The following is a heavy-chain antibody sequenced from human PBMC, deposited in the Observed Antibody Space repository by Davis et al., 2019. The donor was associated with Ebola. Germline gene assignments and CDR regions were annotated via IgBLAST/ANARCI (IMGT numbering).Heavy chain of an antibody. CDR2: MNPNSGNT. D-gene: IGHD4-17*01. CDR3: ARLTVTWWFDP. Sequence: AASVKVSCKASGYTFTSYDINWVRQATGQGLEWMGWMNPNSGNTSYAQKFQGRVTMTRNTSISTAYMELSSLRSEDTAVYYCARLTVTWWFDPWGQGTLVTVSS. CDR1: GYTFTSYD. J-gene: IGHJ5*02. V-gene: IGHV1-8*01.